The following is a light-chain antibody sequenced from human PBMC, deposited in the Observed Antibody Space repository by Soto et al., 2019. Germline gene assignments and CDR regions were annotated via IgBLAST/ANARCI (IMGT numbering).Light chain of an antibody. J-gene: IGLJ1*01. CDR2: KVS. V-gene: IGLV2-14*01. CDR3: TSTTPGSLYV. CDR1: SSDVGGYNY. Sequence: QSVLTQPASVSGSPGQSITISCTGTSSDVGGYNYVSWYQQYPGRVPKLLIYKVSNRPSGISNRFSGSKSGNTASLTISGLQAEDEADYFCTSTTPGSLYVFGSGTQLTVL.